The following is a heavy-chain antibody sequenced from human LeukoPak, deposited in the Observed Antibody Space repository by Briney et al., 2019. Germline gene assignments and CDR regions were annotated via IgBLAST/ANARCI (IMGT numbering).Heavy chain of an antibody. Sequence: PSETLSLTCIVSGGSISSYYWSWIRQPAGKGLEFIGRIYTVGSPYYNPSLKSRVTMSLDTSKNQFSLKLTSVTAADTAVYYCVRGGYYYGPSDWGQGTLVTVSS. V-gene: IGHV4-4*07. J-gene: IGHJ4*02. D-gene: IGHD3-10*01. CDR2: IYTVGSP. CDR1: GGSISSYY. CDR3: VRGGYYYGPSD.